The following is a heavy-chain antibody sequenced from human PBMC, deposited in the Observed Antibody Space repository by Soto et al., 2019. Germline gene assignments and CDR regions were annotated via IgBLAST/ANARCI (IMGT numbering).Heavy chain of an antibody. V-gene: IGHV1-69*08. CDR3: ARDRWDTRNIVVVPAAIYYYYGMDV. CDR2: IIPILGIA. D-gene: IGHD2-2*01. J-gene: IGHJ6*02. CDR1: GGTFSSYT. Sequence: QVQLVQSGAEVKKPGSSVKVSCKASGGTFSSYTISWVRQAPGQGLEWMGRIIPILGIANYAQKFQGRVTITADKSTSTAYMELSSLRSEDTAVYYCARDRWDTRNIVVVPAAIYYYYGMDVWGQGTTVTVSS.